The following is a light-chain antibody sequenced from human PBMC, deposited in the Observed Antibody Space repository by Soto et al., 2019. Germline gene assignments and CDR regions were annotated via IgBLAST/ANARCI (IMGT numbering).Light chain of an antibody. CDR1: QSVSSN. CDR3: QQYHNLWT. J-gene: IGKJ1*01. Sequence: EIVMTQSPSSLSLXXGERATLSCRASQSVSSNLAWYQQKPGQAPRLLIYGASTRATGIPARFSGSGSGTEFSFTVTSLQSEDFALYYCQQYHNLWTFGQGTKVDNK. V-gene: IGKV3-15*01. CDR2: GAS.